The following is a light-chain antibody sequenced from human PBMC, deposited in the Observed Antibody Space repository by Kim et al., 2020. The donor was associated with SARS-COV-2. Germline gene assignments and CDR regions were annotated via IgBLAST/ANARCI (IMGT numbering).Light chain of an antibody. CDR3: QQYGGSAR. CDR1: QSISNNY. Sequence: LSPGERATHSCRASQSISNNYLAWYQQKPGQTPRHLIYGASSRATGSPDRFSGSGSGTDFTLTISRLEPEDFAVYYCQQYGGSARFGGGTKVDIK. J-gene: IGKJ4*01. V-gene: IGKV3-20*01. CDR2: GAS.